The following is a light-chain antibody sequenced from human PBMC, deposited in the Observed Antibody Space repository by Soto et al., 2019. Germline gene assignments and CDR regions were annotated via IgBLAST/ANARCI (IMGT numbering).Light chain of an antibody. CDR1: SSDVGGYNY. CDR2: DVS. V-gene: IGLV2-14*01. CDR3: SSYTSSSTRV. Sequence: QSALTQPVSVSGSPGQSSTIFCTGTSSDVGGYNYVSWYQQHPGKAPKLMIYDVSNRPSGVSNRFSGSKSGNTASLTISGLQAEDEADYYCSSYTSSSTRVFGGGTKVTVL. J-gene: IGLJ2*01.